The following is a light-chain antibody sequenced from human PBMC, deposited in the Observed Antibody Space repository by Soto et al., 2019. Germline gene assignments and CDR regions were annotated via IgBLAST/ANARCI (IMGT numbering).Light chain of an antibody. Sequence: DIQMTQSPSSLSASVGDRVTIACQASQNIYNYLNWYQHKPGKAPKLLIYAASTLQSGVPSRFSGSGSGTEFTLTISNLQPDDFATYFCQQYNNYPRTFGQGTKVDIK. J-gene: IGKJ1*01. V-gene: IGKV1-16*01. CDR2: AAS. CDR3: QQYNNYPRT. CDR1: QNIYNY.